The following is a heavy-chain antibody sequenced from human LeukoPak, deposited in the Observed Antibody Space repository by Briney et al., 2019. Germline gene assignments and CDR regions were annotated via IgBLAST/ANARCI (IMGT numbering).Heavy chain of an antibody. CDR1: GGTFSSYA. J-gene: IGHJ4*02. D-gene: IGHD6-19*01. Sequence: ASVKVSCKASGGTFSSYAISWVRQAPGQGLEWMGWISVYNGNTNYTQKVQGRVTVTTETSTSTAYMELRSLRSDDTAVYYCARDYSRGDPDYWGQGTLVTVSS. CDR3: ARDYSRGDPDY. V-gene: IGHV1-18*01. CDR2: ISVYNGNT.